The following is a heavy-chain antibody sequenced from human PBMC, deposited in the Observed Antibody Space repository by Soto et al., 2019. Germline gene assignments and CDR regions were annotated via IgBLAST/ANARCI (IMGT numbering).Heavy chain of an antibody. CDR3: ARESSSWGHYYYGMDV. Sequence: GGSLSLSCAASGFTFSSYAMHWVRQAPGKGLEWVAVISYDGSNKYYADSVKGRFTISRDNSKNTLYLQMNSLRAEDTAVYYCARESSSWGHYYYGMDVWGQGTTVTVSS. CDR2: ISYDGSNK. CDR1: GFTFSSYA. D-gene: IGHD6-13*01. J-gene: IGHJ6*02. V-gene: IGHV3-30-3*01.